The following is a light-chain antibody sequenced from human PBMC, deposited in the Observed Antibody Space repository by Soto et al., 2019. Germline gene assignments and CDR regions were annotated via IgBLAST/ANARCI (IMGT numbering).Light chain of an antibody. V-gene: IGKV3-20*01. CDR2: GAS. CDR1: QSVSSTY. J-gene: IGKJ2*01. Sequence: IVLTQSPGTLSLSPGERATLSCRASQSVSSTYLAWYQQKPGQAPRLLIYGASSRATGIPDRLSGNGSGTDFTLTISRLAPEDFAVYYCQQFGSSPYTFGQGTKLEIK. CDR3: QQFGSSPYT.